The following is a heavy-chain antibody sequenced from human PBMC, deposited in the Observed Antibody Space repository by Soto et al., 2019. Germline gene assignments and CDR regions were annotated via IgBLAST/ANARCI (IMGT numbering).Heavy chain of an antibody. J-gene: IGHJ4*02. CDR2: ISSSTSPT. Sequence: QVQLVESGGGLVKPGGSLRLSCAVSGFTFSDYYMTWIRQAPGKGLEWVSYISSSTSPTNYADSVKGRFTISRDNAKNSLLLQMNSLRAEDTAVYYCASGRGAAADYDFWGQGALVTVSS. V-gene: IGHV3-11*05. D-gene: IGHD6-13*01. CDR3: ASGRGAAADYDF. CDR1: GFTFSDYY.